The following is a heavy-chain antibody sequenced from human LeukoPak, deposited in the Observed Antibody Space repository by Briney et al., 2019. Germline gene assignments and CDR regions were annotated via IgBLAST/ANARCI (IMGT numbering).Heavy chain of an antibody. Sequence: PSETLSLTCTVSGGSISSYYWSWIRQPPGKGLEWIGYIYYSGSTNYNPSLKSRVTISVDTSKNQFSLKLSSVTAADTAVYYCARRRSDSSPSIVWGQGTLVTVSS. CDR1: GGSISSYY. V-gene: IGHV4-59*01. CDR2: IYYSGST. D-gene: IGHD6-13*01. J-gene: IGHJ4*02. CDR3: ARRRSDSSPSIV.